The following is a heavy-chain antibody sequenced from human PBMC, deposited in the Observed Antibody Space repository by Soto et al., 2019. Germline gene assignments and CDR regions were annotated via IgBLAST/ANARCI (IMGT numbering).Heavy chain of an antibody. CDR1: GYTFTSYG. V-gene: IGHV1-18*01. Sequence: QVQLVQSGAEVKKPGASVKVSCKASGYTFTSYGISWVRQAPGQGLEWMGWISAYNGNTNYAQKLQGRVTMTTDTSTSTAYMELRSLRSDDTAVYYCARDIVDYYDSSGYDAFDIWGQGTMVTVSS. D-gene: IGHD3-22*01. CDR2: ISAYNGNT. J-gene: IGHJ3*02. CDR3: ARDIVDYYDSSGYDAFDI.